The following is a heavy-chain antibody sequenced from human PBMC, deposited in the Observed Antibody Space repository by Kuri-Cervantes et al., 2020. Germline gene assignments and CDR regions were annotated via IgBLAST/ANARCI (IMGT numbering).Heavy chain of an antibody. V-gene: IGHV1-46*01. D-gene: IGHD1-26*01. CDR1: GYTFTSYY. CDR3: ARETPHSGSYLSYYYGMDV. J-gene: IGHJ6*02. CDR2: INPSGGST. Sequence: ASVKVSCKASGYTFTSYYMHWVRQAPGQGLEWMGIINPSGGSTSYAQKFQGRVTMTTDTSTSTAYMELRSLRSDDTAVYYCARETPHSGSYLSYYYGMDVWGQGTTVTVSS.